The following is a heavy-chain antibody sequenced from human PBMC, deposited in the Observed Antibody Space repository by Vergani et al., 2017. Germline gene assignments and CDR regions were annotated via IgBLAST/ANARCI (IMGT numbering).Heavy chain of an antibody. CDR2: IIPILGIA. CDR1: GGTFSSYA. CDR3: ARDRRCSGGSCYSDYYYYGMDV. J-gene: IGHJ6*02. Sequence: QVQLVQSGAEVKKPGSSVKVSCKASGGTFSSYAISWVRQAPGQGLEWMGRIIPILGIANDAQKFQGRVTITADKSTSTAYMELSSLRSEDTAVYYCARDRRCSGGSCYSDYYYYGMDVWGQGTTVTVSS. V-gene: IGHV1-69*04. D-gene: IGHD2-15*01.